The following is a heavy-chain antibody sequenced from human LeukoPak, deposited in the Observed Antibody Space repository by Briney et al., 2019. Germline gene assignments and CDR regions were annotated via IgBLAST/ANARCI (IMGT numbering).Heavy chain of an antibody. CDR1: DGSISSYY. J-gene: IGHJ6*03. CDR2: IYTSGST. Sequence: PSETLSLTCTVSDGSISSYYWSWIRQPAGKGLEWIGRIYTSGSTYSNPSLRSRVTISVDTSKNQFSLKLSSVTAADTAVYYCASFYCSGGSCYQYYYYYYMDVWGKGTTVTISS. D-gene: IGHD2-15*01. CDR3: ASFYCSGGSCYQYYYYYYMDV. V-gene: IGHV4-4*07.